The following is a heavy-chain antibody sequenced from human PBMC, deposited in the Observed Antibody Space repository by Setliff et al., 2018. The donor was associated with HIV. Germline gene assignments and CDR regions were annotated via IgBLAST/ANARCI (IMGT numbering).Heavy chain of an antibody. CDR2: FDSSGGT. CDR1: GDSVRGSRYY. CDR3: AGDYAGSGRPFDY. D-gene: IGHD6-19*01. J-gene: IGHJ4*02. V-gene: IGHV4-61*02. Sequence: PSETLSLTCTVSGDSVRGSRYYWSWIRQPAGMGLEWIGRFDSSGGTDYNPSLKSRVTISKDTSKNQLSLKLTSVTAADTAVYFCAGDYAGSGRPFDYWGQGTLVTVSS.